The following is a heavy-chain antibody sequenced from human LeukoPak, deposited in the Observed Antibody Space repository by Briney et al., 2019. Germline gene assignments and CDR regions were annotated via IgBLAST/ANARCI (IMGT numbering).Heavy chain of an antibody. J-gene: IGHJ6*03. Sequence: SETLSLTCTVSGGSISSSSYYWGWIRQPPGKGLEWIGSIYYSGSTYYNPSLKSRVTISVDTSKNQFSLKLSSVTAADTAVYYCAKTNTGTYSSYYYYYMDVWGKGTTVTVSS. CDR2: IYYSGST. V-gene: IGHV4-39*07. CDR3: AKTNTGTYSSYYYYYMDV. CDR1: GGSISSSSYY. D-gene: IGHD4-17*01.